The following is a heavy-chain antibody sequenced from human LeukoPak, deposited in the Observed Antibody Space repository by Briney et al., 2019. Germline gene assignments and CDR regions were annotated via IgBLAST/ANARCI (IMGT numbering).Heavy chain of an antibody. J-gene: IGHJ4*02. V-gene: IGHV4-39*01. CDR2: IYYSGST. CDR3: ARLAGATTFDY. D-gene: IGHD1-26*01. CDR1: VGSISSSSYY. Sequence: PSETLSLTCTCSVGSISSSSYYWGWIRQPPGKGLEWIGSIYYSGSTYYNPSLKSRVTISVDTSKNQFSLKLSSVTAADTAVYYCARLAGATTFDYWGQGTLVTVSS.